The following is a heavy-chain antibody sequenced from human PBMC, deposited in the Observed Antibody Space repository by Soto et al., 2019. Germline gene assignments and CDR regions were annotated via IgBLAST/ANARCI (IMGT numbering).Heavy chain of an antibody. V-gene: IGHV1-8*01. J-gene: IGHJ5*01. CDR1: GYTFTSYD. Sequence: QVQLVQSVAEVKKPGASVKVSCKASGYTFTSYDINWVRQATGQGLEWMGWMNPNSGNTGYAQKFQGRVTMTRNTSPSTAYMELSSLRSEDTAVYYCARGYMAARPRGTCASWGHGTLVTVSS. CDR2: MNPNSGNT. D-gene: IGHD6-6*01. CDR3: ARGYMAARPRGTCAS.